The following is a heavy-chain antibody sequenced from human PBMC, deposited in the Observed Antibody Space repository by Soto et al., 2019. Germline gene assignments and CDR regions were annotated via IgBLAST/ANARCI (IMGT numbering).Heavy chain of an antibody. CDR1: GLTFSSYG. J-gene: IGHJ4*02. D-gene: IGHD2-2*02. V-gene: IGHV3-23*01. Sequence: GWFLRLSCAASGLTFSSYGMSWVRQAPGKGLEWVSSISGSGGGTYYADSLKGRFTFSIDNSKNTLYLQMNSLRAEDTAVYYCAKPGRATSKRSPHYYTGFWGQGVLGTAAS. CDR3: AKPGRATSKRSPHYYTGF. CDR2: ISGSGGGT.